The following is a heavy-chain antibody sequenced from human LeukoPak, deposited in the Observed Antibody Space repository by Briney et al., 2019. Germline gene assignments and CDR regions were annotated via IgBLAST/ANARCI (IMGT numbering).Heavy chain of an antibody. CDR2: INHSGST. D-gene: IGHD3-3*01. J-gene: IGHJ4*02. V-gene: IGHV4-34*01. CDR1: GGSFSGYY. CDR3: ARSGDFWSGYFDY. Sequence: SETLSLTCAVYGGSFSGYYWSWIRQPPGKGLEWIGEINHSGSTNYNPSLKSRVTISVDTSKNQFSLKLSSVTAADTAVYYCARSGDFWSGYFDYWGQGTLATVSS.